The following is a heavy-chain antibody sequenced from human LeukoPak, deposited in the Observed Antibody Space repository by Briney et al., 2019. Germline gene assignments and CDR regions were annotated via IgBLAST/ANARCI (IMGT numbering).Heavy chain of an antibody. CDR1: GYTFTGYY. Sequence: ASVKVSCKASGYTFTGYYMHWVRQAPGQGLEWMGWINPNSGGTNYAQKFQGWVTMTRDTSISTAYMELSRLRSDDTAVYYCARYSGSYKDAFDIWGQGTMVTVSS. D-gene: IGHD1-26*01. V-gene: IGHV1-2*04. J-gene: IGHJ3*02. CDR3: ARYSGSYKDAFDI. CDR2: INPNSGGT.